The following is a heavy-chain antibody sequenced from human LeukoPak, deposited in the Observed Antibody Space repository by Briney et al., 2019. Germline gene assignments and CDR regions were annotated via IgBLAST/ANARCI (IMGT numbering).Heavy chain of an antibody. V-gene: IGHV3-21*01. CDR2: ISSSSSYI. CDR1: GFTFGSYG. D-gene: IGHD1-26*01. J-gene: IGHJ4*02. Sequence: GGSLRLSCAASGFTFGSYGMSWVRQAPGKGLEWVSSISSSSSYIYYADSVKGRFTISRDNAKNSLYLQMNSLRAEDTAVYYCARDRGATYFDYWGQGTLVTVSS. CDR3: ARDRGATYFDY.